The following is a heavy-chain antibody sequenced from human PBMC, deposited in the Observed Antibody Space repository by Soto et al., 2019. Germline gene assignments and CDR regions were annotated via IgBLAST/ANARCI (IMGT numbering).Heavy chain of an antibody. CDR1: GYSFTHYW. CDR2: IYPGDSNT. V-gene: IGHV5-51*01. D-gene: IGHD2-2*02. J-gene: IGHJ4*02. Sequence: EVQLVQSGAEVKKPGESLKISCTGSGYSFTHYWIGWVRQMPGKGLEWMGIIYPGDSNTRYSPSFQGQVTISADKSISTAYLQWSSLKASDTAMYFCARQGYCSNTACYTVDYWGQGTLVTVSS. CDR3: ARQGYCSNTACYTVDY.